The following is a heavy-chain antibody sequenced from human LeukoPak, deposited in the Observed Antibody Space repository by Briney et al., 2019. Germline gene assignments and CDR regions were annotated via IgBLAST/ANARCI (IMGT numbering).Heavy chain of an antibody. CDR1: GFTFTSSA. D-gene: IGHD1-26*01. Sequence: GTSVKVSCKASGFTFTSSAVQWVRQARGQRLEWIGWIVVGSGNTNYAQKFQERVTITRDMSTSTAYMELSSLRSEDTAVYYCAADLLASHAFDIWGQGTMVTVSS. CDR2: IVVGSGNT. CDR3: AADLLASHAFDI. J-gene: IGHJ3*02. V-gene: IGHV1-58*01.